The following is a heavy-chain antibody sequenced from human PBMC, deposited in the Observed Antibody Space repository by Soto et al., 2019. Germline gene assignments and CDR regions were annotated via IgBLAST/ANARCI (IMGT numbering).Heavy chain of an antibody. Sequence: QVLLQESGPGLVKPSETLSLTCTVSGGSISKYYWSWIRQPAGKGLEWIGRIYTSGSTNYNPSLKSRVTRSVDTSKNQSSLKLSSVTAADTALYYCARQTAYSSSWYDYSGQGTLVPVSS. CDR3: ARQTAYSSSWYDY. J-gene: IGHJ4*02. CDR1: GGSISKYY. CDR2: IYTSGST. V-gene: IGHV4-4*07. D-gene: IGHD6-13*01.